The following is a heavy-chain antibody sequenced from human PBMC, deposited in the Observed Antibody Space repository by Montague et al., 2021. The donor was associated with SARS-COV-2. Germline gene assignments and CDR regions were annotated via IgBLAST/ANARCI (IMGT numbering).Heavy chain of an antibody. V-gene: IGHV4-61*02. Sequence: TLSLTCTVSGGSISSGSFYWSWIRQPAGKGLEWIGLIYSGGNTFYNPSLKSRVTISVDTSKNQFSLKLSSVTAADTAVYYCAGVYTVTYYFDYWGRGTLVAVS. CDR3: AGVYTVTYYFDY. CDR1: GGSISSGSFY. D-gene: IGHD4-17*01. CDR2: IYSGGNT. J-gene: IGHJ4*02.